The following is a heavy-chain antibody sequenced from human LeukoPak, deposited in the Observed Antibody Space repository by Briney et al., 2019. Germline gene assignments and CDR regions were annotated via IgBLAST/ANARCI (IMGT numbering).Heavy chain of an antibody. CDR1: GFTFSSYA. Sequence: GGSLRLSCAASGFTFSSYAMSWVRQAPGKGLEWVSAISGSGGSTYYADSVRGRFTISRDNSKNTLYLQMNSLRAEDTAVYYCAKDRAYCGGDCYPGSDFDYWGQGTLVTVSS. D-gene: IGHD2-21*02. CDR2: ISGSGGST. CDR3: AKDRAYCGGDCYPGSDFDY. V-gene: IGHV3-23*01. J-gene: IGHJ4*02.